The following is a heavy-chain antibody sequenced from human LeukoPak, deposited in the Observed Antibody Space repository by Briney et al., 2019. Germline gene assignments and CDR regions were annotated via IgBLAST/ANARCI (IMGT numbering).Heavy chain of an antibody. CDR1: GFTFSSYG. J-gene: IGHJ6*03. CDR3: AKDRNYYDSSGYSGILYYYYMDV. CDR2: ISYDGSNK. V-gene: IGHV3-30*18. D-gene: IGHD3-22*01. Sequence: GGSLRLSCAASGFTFSSYGMHWVRQAPGKGLEWVAVISYDGSNKCYADSVKGRFTISRDNSKNTLYLQMNSLRAEDTAVYYCAKDRNYYDSSGYSGILYYYYMDVWGKGTTVTVSS.